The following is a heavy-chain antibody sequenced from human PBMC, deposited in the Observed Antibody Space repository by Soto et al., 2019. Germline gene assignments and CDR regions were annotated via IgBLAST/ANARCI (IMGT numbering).Heavy chain of an antibody. CDR1: SGSISSPNW. CDR3: ARQAPYGSVRIYDY. V-gene: IGHV4-4*02. D-gene: IGHD3-10*01. CDR2: IYHSGST. Sequence: QVQLQESGPGLEKPSGTLSLTCAVSSGSISSPNWWSWVRQPPGKGLEWIGEIYHSGSTRYNPSLQSRVTISVDTSKNQFSLRLTSVAAADTAVYYCARQAPYGSVRIYDYWGQGSLVTVSS. J-gene: IGHJ4*02.